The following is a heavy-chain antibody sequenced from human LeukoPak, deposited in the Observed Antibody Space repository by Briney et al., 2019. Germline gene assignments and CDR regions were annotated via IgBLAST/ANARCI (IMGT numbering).Heavy chain of an antibody. J-gene: IGHJ3*02. CDR2: IDGSRSRT. Sequence: PGRSLRLSCAAAGFTFSAYCMGWIRQAPGKGLGWVSYIDGSRSRTNYADSVKGLFTISTDNAKNSLFRKMNSLTAEDTAVYYCASRVAFDIWGLGTMVTVSS. CDR3: ASRVAFDI. D-gene: IGHD3-3*01. CDR1: GFTFSAYC. V-gene: IGHV3-11*03.